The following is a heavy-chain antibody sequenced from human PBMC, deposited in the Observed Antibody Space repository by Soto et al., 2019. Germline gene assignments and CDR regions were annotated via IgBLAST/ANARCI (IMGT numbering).Heavy chain of an antibody. J-gene: IGHJ4*02. Sequence: SETLSLTCAVHGGSFSGYYWSWIRQPPGKGLEWIGEINHSGSTNYNPSLKSRVTISVDTSKNQFSLKLSSVTAADTAVYYCARGRRTKGGRITIFGVVISYFDYWGQGTLVT. D-gene: IGHD3-3*01. CDR2: INHSGST. CDR3: ARGRRTKGGRITIFGVVISYFDY. V-gene: IGHV4-34*01. CDR1: GGSFSGYY.